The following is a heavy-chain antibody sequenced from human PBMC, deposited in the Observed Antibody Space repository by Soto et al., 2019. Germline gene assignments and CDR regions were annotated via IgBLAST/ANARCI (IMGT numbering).Heavy chain of an antibody. CDR3: ARWDNWNEMAHFDY. CDR2: IIPIFGTA. D-gene: IGHD1-1*01. V-gene: IGHV1-69*12. J-gene: IGHJ4*02. CDR1: GGTFSSYA. Sequence: QVQLVQSGAEVKKPGSSVKVSCKASGGTFSSYAISWVRQAPGQGLEWMGGIIPIFGTANYAQKFQGRVSITAYESTSGADMELSSLRSEDTAVYYCARWDNWNEMAHFDYWGEGTLVTVSS.